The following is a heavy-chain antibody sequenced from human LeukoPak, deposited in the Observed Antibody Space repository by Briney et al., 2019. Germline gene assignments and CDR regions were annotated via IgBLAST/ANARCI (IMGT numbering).Heavy chain of an antibody. CDR1: GFTFSTYA. D-gene: IGHD6-19*01. CDR2: ISGSGGST. CDR3: AKVYSSAWYLFDY. V-gene: IGHV3-23*01. Sequence: PGGSLRLSCAASGFTFSTYAMSWVRQAPGKGLEWVSSISGSGGSTYYADSVKGRFIISRDNSKNTLELQMNSLRAEDTAVYYCAKVYSSAWYLFDYWGQGVLVTVSS. J-gene: IGHJ4*02.